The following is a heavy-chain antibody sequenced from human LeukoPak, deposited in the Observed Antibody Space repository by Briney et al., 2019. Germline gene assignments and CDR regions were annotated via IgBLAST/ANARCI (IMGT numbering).Heavy chain of an antibody. J-gene: IGHJ4*02. Sequence: GGSLRLSCAVSGFTFSSYSMNWVRQAPGKGLEWVSHITASGTAMFYADSVKGRFTISRDNAKNSLYLQMNSLRDEDTAVYYCASSGSYRFDYWGQGTLVTVSS. CDR2: ITASGTAM. CDR1: GFTFSSYS. CDR3: ASSGSYRFDY. V-gene: IGHV3-48*02. D-gene: IGHD1-26*01.